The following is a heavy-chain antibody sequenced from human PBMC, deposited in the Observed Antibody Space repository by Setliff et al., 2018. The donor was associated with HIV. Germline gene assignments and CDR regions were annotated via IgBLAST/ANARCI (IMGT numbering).Heavy chain of an antibody. CDR3: ASGREAVAGALHFDY. CDR2: IYTSGST. J-gene: IGHJ4*02. Sequence: SETLSLTCTVSGGSISSYYWSWIRQPPGKGLEWIGYIYTSGSTNYNPSLKSRVTISVDTSKNQFSLKLNSVTAADTAVYYCASGREAVAGALHFDYWGQGPLVTVSS. D-gene: IGHD6-19*01. CDR1: GGSISSYY. V-gene: IGHV4-4*08.